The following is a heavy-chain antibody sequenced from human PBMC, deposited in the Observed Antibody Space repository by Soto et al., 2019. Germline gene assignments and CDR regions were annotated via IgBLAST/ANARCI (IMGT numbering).Heavy chain of an antibody. CDR1: GFTFSTSA. CDR2: ISGSGAGT. V-gene: IGHV3-23*01. J-gene: IGHJ6*02. CDR3: AKGATVFGAVISFDYYYGMYV. D-gene: IGHD3-3*01. Sequence: PGGSLRLSCPASGFTFSTSAMSWVRQPPGRGLEWVSGISGSGAGTYYAASVKGRFTISRDNSKNTLYLQMSGLRAEEAAVYYCAKGATVFGAVISFDYYYGMYVWGQGTPVTVSS.